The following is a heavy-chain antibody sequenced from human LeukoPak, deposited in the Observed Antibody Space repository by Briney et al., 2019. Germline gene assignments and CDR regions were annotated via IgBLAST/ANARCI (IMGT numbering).Heavy chain of an antibody. Sequence: GGSLRLSGAASGFTCSSYGMHWVRQAPDKGLEWVAIISYDGSNEYYADSVKGRFTISRDNSKNTLYLQMNSLRPEDTAVYYCARRATRSIYWFDPWGQGTLVTVSS. J-gene: IGHJ5*02. CDR1: GFTCSSYG. V-gene: IGHV3-30*19. CDR3: ARRATRSIYWFDP. D-gene: IGHD1-1*01. CDR2: ISYDGSNE.